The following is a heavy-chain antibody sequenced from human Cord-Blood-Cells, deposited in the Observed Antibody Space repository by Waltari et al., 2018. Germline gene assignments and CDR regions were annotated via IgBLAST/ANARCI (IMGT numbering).Heavy chain of an antibody. CDR2: IYHSGST. Sequence: QVQLQESGPGLVKPSGTLSLTCAVPGGSISSSNWWSWVRQPPGKGLEWIGEIYHSGSTNYNPSLKSRVTISVDKSKNQFSLKLSSVTAADTAVYYCARGLNIVVVVAAISSNWFDPWGQGTLVTVSS. J-gene: IGHJ5*02. D-gene: IGHD2-15*01. CDR1: GGSISSSNW. V-gene: IGHV4-4*02. CDR3: ARGLNIVVVVAAISSNWFDP.